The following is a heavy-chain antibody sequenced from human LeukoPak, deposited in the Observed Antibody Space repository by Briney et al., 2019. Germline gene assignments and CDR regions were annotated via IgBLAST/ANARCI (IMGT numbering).Heavy chain of an antibody. Sequence: GGSLRLSCAASGFALSTYEMYWVRQAPGKGREWIAHITISGHTKNYADSVKGRFTISRDNARTSLSLHMNSLRVEDTGLYYCARGDPHADLWGQGTLVAVSS. V-gene: IGHV3-48*03. J-gene: IGHJ5*02. CDR3: ARGDPHADL. CDR2: ITISGHTK. CDR1: GFALSTYE.